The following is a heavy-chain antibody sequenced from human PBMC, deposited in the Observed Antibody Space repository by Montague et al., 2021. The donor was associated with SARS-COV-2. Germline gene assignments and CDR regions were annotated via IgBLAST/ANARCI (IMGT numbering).Heavy chain of an antibody. V-gene: IGHV4-34*01. D-gene: IGHD4-23*01. J-gene: IGHJ4*03. CDR1: GGSFSGYY. Sequence: SETLSLTCAVYGGSFSGYYWTWIRQSPGKGLKWIAEINHSGTTNYNFNPSLRSRVTISVDTSKSQFSLKLTSVTAADTGVYYCARWDPQTLTLIGLRGKSSSDVWGQGTLVTVSS. CDR3: ARWDPQTLTLIGLRGKSSSDV. CDR2: INHSGTT.